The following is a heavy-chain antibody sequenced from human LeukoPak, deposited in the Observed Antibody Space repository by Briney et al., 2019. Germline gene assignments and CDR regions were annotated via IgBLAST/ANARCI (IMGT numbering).Heavy chain of an antibody. J-gene: IGHJ1*01. CDR3: AKGGAVTGTMYFQY. D-gene: IGHD6-19*01. CDR2: IRSSGDST. CDR1: GFTFPTYT. V-gene: IGHV3-23*01. Sequence: GGSLRLSCAASGFTFPTYTMSWVRQAPGKGLEWVSAIRSSGDSTYYADSAKGRFTISRDNSKNTLYLQMNSLRAEDTALYYCAKGGAVTGTMYFQYWGRGTLVTVSS.